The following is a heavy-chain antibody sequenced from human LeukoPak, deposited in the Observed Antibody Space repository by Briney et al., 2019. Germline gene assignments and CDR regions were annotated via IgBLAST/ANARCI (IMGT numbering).Heavy chain of an antibody. V-gene: IGHV1-69*05. J-gene: IGHJ4*02. CDR2: IIPVFDTA. CDR3: ALSAEKQLVYFDF. CDR1: GDTFSNYN. Sequence: ASAKVSCKASGDTFSNYNVTWVRQAPGQGLEWMGRIIPVFDTAKYAQNFQGRVTMTTDESSSTAYMELYSVRSEETAVYYCALSAEKQLVYFDFWGQGTLVTVSS. D-gene: IGHD6-13*01.